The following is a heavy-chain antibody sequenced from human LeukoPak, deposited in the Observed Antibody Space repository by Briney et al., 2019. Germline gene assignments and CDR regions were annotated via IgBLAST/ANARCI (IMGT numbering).Heavy chain of an antibody. CDR3: ARQHSSGYYSPHYYYGMDV. D-gene: IGHD3-22*01. V-gene: IGHV1-18*01. CDR1: GYTFTTYG. Sequence: ASVKVSCTASGYTFTTYGISWVRQAPGQGLEWMGWISAYKGNTNYAQKLQGRVTMTTETSTSTAYTELRSLRSDDTAVYYCARQHSSGYYSPHYYYGMDVWGQGTTVTVSS. CDR2: ISAYKGNT. J-gene: IGHJ6*02.